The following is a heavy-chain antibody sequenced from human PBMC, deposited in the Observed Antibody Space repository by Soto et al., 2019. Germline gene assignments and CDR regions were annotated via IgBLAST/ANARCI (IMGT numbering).Heavy chain of an antibody. CDR1: GGSISSYY. Sequence: SETLSLTCTVSGGSISSYYWSWIRQPPGKGLEWIGYIYYSGSTNYNPSLKSRVTISVDTSKNQFSLKLSSVTAADTAVYYCASYDFWSGYHYFDYWGQGTLVTVSS. J-gene: IGHJ4*02. CDR3: ASYDFWSGYHYFDY. V-gene: IGHV4-59*08. D-gene: IGHD3-3*01. CDR2: IYYSGST.